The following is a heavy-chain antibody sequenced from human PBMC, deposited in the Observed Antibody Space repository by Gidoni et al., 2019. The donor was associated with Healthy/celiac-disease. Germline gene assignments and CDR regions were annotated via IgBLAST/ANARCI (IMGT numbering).Heavy chain of an antibody. D-gene: IGHD6-19*01. CDR2: IYYSGST. J-gene: IGHJ4*02. CDR1: GGSISSYY. V-gene: IGHV4-59*01. Sequence: QVQLQESGPGLVKPSETLSLNCTVAGGSISSYYWSWIRQPPGKGLEWIGYIYYSGSTNYNPSLKSRVTISVDTSKNQCSLKLSSVTAADTAVYYCARAVAGPFDYWGQGTLVTVSS. CDR3: ARAVAGPFDY.